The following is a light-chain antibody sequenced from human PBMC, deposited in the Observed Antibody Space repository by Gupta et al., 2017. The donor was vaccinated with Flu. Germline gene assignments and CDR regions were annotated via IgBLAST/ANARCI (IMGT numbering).Light chain of an antibody. CDR3: QQCETYS. Sequence: DIQMTQSPSTLSASVGDRVTITCRASQSISTWLAWYQQKPGKAPKLLIYKASSLESGVQSRFSGTGSGTEFSLTIRYRQPEDFETYYYQQCETYSFGQWTKVEIK. J-gene: IGKJ1*01. CDR2: KAS. V-gene: IGKV1-5*03. CDR1: QSISTW.